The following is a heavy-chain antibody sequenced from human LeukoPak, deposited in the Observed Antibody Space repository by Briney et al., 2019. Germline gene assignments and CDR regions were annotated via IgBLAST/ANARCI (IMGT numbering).Heavy chain of an antibody. D-gene: IGHD1-26*01. V-gene: IGHV3-53*01. J-gene: IGHJ4*02. Sequence: GSLRLSCAASGFTVSSNYMSWVRQAPGKGLEWVSVIYSGGSTYYADSVKGRFTVSRDNSKNTLYLQMNSLRAEDTAVYYCARDQVGATGGAFDYWGQGTLVTVSS. CDR1: GFTVSSNY. CDR3: ARDQVGATGGAFDY. CDR2: IYSGGST.